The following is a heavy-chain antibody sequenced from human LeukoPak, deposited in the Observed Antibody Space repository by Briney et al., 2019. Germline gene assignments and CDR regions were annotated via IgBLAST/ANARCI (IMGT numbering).Heavy chain of an antibody. J-gene: IGHJ3*02. CDR2: ISGCDGST. V-gene: IGHV3-23*01. Sequence: GGPQRLPCAASGFPLGSLDMLWPRQAPGKGLEWVTDISGCDGSTHYADSVKGPFTIARDNSKNTLYLQINSLRAEDTAVYYCSKVPPPSRVSAFDIWGQGTMVTVSS. D-gene: IGHD3-10*01. CDR3: SKVPPPSRVSAFDI. CDR1: GFPLGSLD.